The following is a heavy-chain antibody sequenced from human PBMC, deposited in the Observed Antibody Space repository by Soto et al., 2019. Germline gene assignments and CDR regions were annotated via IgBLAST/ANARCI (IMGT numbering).Heavy chain of an antibody. V-gene: IGHV4-39*01. Sequence: SETLSLTCTVSGGSVTNSSYYWGWIRQSPGKGLEWIGSVYYRGRSYSKSSVKSRVTISVDTSKNRFSLSLNSVTASDTAVYFCVSQRTTVPTQAYFDYWGPGALVPSPQ. J-gene: IGHJ4*02. CDR3: VSQRTTVPTQAYFDY. CDR2: VYYRGRS. CDR1: GGSVTNSSYY. D-gene: IGHD4-17*01.